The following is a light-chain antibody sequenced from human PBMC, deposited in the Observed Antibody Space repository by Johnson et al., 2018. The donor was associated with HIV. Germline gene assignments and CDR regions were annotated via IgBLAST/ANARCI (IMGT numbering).Light chain of an antibody. CDR1: SSNIGNNS. CDR3: GTWDSSLSSYV. V-gene: IGLV1-51*02. J-gene: IGLJ1*01. CDR2: ENN. Sequence: QPVLTQPPSVSAAPGQKVTISCSGSSSNIGNNSVSWYQQLPGTAPKLLIYENNKRPSGIPDRFSGSKSGTSATLGITGLQTGDEADYYCGTWDSSLSSYVFGIGTKVTVL.